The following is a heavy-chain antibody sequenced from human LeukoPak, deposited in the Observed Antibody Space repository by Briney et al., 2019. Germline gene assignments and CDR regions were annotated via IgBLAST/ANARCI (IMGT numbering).Heavy chain of an antibody. CDR3: ARYDFWSGYYRPGRYYYGMDV. J-gene: IGHJ6*02. Sequence: ASVKVSCKASGGTFSSYAISWVRQAPGQGLEWMGWINTNTGNPTYAQGFTGRFVFSLDTSVSTAYLQISSLKAEDTAVYYCARYDFWSGYYRPGRYYYGMDVWGQGTTVTVSS. V-gene: IGHV7-4-1*02. CDR1: GGTFSSYA. D-gene: IGHD3-3*01. CDR2: INTNTGNP.